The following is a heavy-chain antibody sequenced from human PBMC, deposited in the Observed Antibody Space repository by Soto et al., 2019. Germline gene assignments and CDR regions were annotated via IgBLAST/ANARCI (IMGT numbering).Heavy chain of an antibody. Sequence: SETLSLTCAVYGGSFSDYYWSWIRQPPGKGLEWIGEINHSGSTNYNPSLKSRVTISVDTSKNQFSLKLSSVTAADTAVYYCVRDGYIRSPKPLDYWGQGTLVTVSS. CDR2: INHSGST. D-gene: IGHD5-12*01. CDR3: VRDGYIRSPKPLDY. V-gene: IGHV4-34*01. CDR1: GGSFSDYY. J-gene: IGHJ4*02.